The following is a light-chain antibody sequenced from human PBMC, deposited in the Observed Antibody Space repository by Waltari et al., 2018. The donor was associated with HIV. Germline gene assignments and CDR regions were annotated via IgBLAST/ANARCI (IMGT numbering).Light chain of an antibody. J-gene: IGLJ3*02. CDR1: SLPKRY. CDR2: KDI. V-gene: IGLV3-25*03. Sequence: SYDLTQTPSVSVSPGQTARINCSRGSLPKRYSSWYRQKAGQAPVLLIYKDIARPSGIPERISGSESGTGVTVTISGVQAEDEGDYFCQSTDFDGTWVFGGGTKLTVL. CDR3: QSTDFDGTWV.